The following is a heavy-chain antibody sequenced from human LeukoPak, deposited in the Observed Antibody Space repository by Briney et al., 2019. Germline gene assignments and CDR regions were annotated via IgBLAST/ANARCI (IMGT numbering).Heavy chain of an antibody. CDR2: IRYDGSNK. D-gene: IGHD6-19*01. CDR1: GFIFSSYG. Sequence: GGPLRLSCAASGFIFSSYGIHWVRQAPGKGLEWVAFIRYDGSNKYYAESVKGRFTISRDNSKNTLYLQMNSPRAEDTAIYYCAKDQSTIAVAGPDYWGQGTLVTVSS. V-gene: IGHV3-30*02. CDR3: AKDQSTIAVAGPDY. J-gene: IGHJ4*02.